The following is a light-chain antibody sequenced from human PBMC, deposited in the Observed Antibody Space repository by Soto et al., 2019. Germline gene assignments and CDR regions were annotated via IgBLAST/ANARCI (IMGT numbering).Light chain of an antibody. V-gene: IGKV1-9*01. Sequence: DIQLTQSPSFLSASVGDRVTITCRASQGISSYLAWYQQKPGKAPKLLIYAASTLQSGVPSRFSGSGSGTEFTLTISSLQPEDFATYYGQQLNSYPPLLTFGPGTKVDIK. CDR1: QGISSY. J-gene: IGKJ3*01. CDR3: QQLNSYPPLLT. CDR2: AAS.